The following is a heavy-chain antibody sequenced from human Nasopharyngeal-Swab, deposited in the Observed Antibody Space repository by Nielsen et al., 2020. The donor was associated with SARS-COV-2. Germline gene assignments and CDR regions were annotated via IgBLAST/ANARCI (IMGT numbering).Heavy chain of an antibody. Sequence: VRQAPGKGLEWVANIKQDGSEKYYVDSVKGRFTISRDNAKSSLYLQMNSLRAEDTAVYYCARAGDSSGYYFYYYYGMDVWGQGTTVTVSS. J-gene: IGHJ6*02. V-gene: IGHV3-7*01. CDR2: IKQDGSEK. D-gene: IGHD3-22*01. CDR3: ARAGDSSGYYFYYYYGMDV.